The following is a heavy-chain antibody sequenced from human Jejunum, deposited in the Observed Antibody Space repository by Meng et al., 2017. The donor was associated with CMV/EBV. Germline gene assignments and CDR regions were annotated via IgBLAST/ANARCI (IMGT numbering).Heavy chain of an antibody. J-gene: IGHJ4*02. CDR2: IYNSETT. V-gene: IGHV4-30-4*08. Sequence: VSGGSVSSSNYYWSWIRQPPGKGLEWIGYIYNSETTNYNASRKSRVAMYVDTSRNQFSLKVTSMTAADTAVYYCASGPIRGFLHYWGQGTLVTVSS. CDR3: ASGPIRGFLHY. D-gene: IGHD3-10*01. CDR1: GGSVSSSNYY.